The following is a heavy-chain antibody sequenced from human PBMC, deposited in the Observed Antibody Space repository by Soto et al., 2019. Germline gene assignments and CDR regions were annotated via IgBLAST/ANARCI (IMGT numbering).Heavy chain of an antibody. Sequence: PGGSLRLSCAASGFTFSTYWMHWIRQVPGKGLEWVSRINSDASHTYYADSVKGRFTISRDNSRSTAYLHMSSLKTEDTAVYFCSRDCPCGLGYCTNGACFPNDFWGQGTLVTVSS. CDR3: SRDCPCGLGYCTNGACFPNDF. J-gene: IGHJ4*02. CDR2: INSDASHT. V-gene: IGHV3-74*01. D-gene: IGHD2-8*01. CDR1: GFTFSTYW.